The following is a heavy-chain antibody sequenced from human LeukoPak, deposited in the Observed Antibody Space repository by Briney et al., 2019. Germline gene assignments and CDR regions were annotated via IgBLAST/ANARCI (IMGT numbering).Heavy chain of an antibody. CDR2: INSDGSST. Sequence: GGSLRLSCAASGFTFSSYWMHWVRQAPGKGLVWVSRINSDGSSTSYADSVKGRFTISRDNAKNTLYLQMNSLRAEDTAVYCCARAIDRWSPYAFDIWGQGTMVTVSS. D-gene: IGHD3-16*02. J-gene: IGHJ3*02. CDR1: GFTFSSYW. V-gene: IGHV3-74*01. CDR3: ARAIDRWSPYAFDI.